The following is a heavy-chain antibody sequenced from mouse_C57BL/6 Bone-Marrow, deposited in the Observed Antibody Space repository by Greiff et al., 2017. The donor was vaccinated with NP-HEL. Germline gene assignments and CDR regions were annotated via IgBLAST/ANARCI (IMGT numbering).Heavy chain of an antibody. V-gene: IGHV10-1*01. CDR2: IRSKSNNYAT. Sequence: EVKLMESGGGLVQPKGSLKLSCAASGFSFNTYAMNWVRQAPGKGLEWVARIRSKSNNYATYYADSVKDRFTISRDDSESMLYLQMNNLKTEDTAMYYCVRHFPGGLHWYFDVWGTGTTVTVSS. D-gene: IGHD3-3*01. CDR3: VRHFPGGLHWYFDV. J-gene: IGHJ1*03. CDR1: GFSFNTYA.